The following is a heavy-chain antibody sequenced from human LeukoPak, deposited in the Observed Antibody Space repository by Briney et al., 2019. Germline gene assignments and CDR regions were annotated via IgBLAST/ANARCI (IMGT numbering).Heavy chain of an antibody. Sequence: SETLSVTCTVSGGSISSYYWSWIRQPPGKGLEWIGYIYYSGSTNYNPSLKSRVTISVDTSKNQFSLKLSSVTAADTAVYYCARGGQVFGSYYYYGMDVWGQGTTVTVSS. CDR1: GGSISSYY. CDR3: ARGGQVFGSYYYYGMDV. V-gene: IGHV4-59*08. J-gene: IGHJ6*02. CDR2: IYYSGST. D-gene: IGHD3-16*01.